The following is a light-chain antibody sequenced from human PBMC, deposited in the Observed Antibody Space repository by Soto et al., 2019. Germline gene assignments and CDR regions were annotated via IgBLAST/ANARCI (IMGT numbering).Light chain of an antibody. J-gene: IGKJ3*01. V-gene: IGKV3-15*01. CDR2: GAS. Sequence: EILMTQSPATLSVSPGERATLSCRASQSLSRNLAWYQQKPGQAPRLLIYGASTRASGIPARFSGVGSGTEFTLTISSLQSEDFALYYCQHSNDWPPAFTFGPGTKVDL. CDR1: QSLSRN. CDR3: QHSNDWPPAFT.